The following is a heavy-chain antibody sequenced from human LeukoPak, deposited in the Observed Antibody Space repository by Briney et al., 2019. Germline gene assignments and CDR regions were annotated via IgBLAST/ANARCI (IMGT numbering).Heavy chain of an antibody. CDR3: ASLDYGDYGTEYDY. D-gene: IGHD4-17*01. J-gene: IGHJ4*02. Sequence: PSETLSLTCTVSGGSMSSYYWSWIRQPPGKGLEWIAYIYYSGSTNYNPSLKSRLTISVDTSKNQFSLKLSSVTAADTAVYYCASLDYGDYGTEYDYWGQGTLVTVSS. V-gene: IGHV4-59*08. CDR1: GGSMSSYY. CDR2: IYYSGST.